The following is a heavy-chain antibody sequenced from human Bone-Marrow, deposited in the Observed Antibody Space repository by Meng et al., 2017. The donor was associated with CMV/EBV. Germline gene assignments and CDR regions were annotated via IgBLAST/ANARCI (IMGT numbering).Heavy chain of an antibody. Sequence: GESLKISCAASGFTFSSYSMNWVRQAPGKGLEWVSYISSSSSTIYYADSVKGRFTISRDNAKNSLYLQMNSLRAEDTGVYYCATYYYGSMDYYYGMDVWGQGTTVTVSS. D-gene: IGHD3-10*01. CDR1: GFTFSSYS. V-gene: IGHV3-48*04. CDR2: ISSSSSTI. CDR3: ATYYYGSMDYYYGMDV. J-gene: IGHJ6*02.